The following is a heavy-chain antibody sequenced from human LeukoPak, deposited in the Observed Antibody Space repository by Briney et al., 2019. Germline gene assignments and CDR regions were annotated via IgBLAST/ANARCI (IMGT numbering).Heavy chain of an antibody. CDR2: IDPSNGT. CDR1: GYSFSAYY. D-gene: IGHD2-15*01. Sequence: EASVKVSCKASGYSFSAYYMHWVRQAPGQGLEWMGWIDPSNGTSYAQKFQGRVTMTRDTPISTAHMELSRLTSDDTAVYYCTRGGRLEFDYWGQGSLVTVSS. CDR3: TRGGRLEFDY. J-gene: IGHJ4*02. V-gene: IGHV1-2*02.